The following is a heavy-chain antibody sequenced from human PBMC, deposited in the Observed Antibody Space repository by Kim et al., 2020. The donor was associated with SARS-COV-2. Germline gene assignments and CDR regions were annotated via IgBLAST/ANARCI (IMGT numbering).Heavy chain of an antibody. D-gene: IGHD6-19*01. V-gene: IGHV3-21*01. CDR2: ISSSSSHI. CDR1: GFTFNTYS. Sequence: GGSLRLSCAASGFTFNTYSMNWVRQAPGKGLEWVSYISSSSSHIYYEDAVKGRFTISRDNAKNSLYLQMNSLRAEDTAVYYCAREPPYTSGFDYWGQGTLVTVSS. J-gene: IGHJ4*02. CDR3: AREPPYTSGFDY.